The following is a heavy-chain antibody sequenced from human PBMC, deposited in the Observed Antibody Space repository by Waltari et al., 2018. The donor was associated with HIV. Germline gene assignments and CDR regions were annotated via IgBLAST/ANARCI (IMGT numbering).Heavy chain of an antibody. CDR3: ARDPTGEAAAATTWFNP. CDR2: IKQDGSEK. V-gene: IGHV3-7*01. D-gene: IGHD6-13*01. J-gene: IGHJ5*02. Sequence: EWVANIKQDGSEKYYVDSVKGRFTISRDNAKNSLYLQMNSLRAEYTAVYYCARDPTGEAAAATTWFNPWGQGTLVTVSS.